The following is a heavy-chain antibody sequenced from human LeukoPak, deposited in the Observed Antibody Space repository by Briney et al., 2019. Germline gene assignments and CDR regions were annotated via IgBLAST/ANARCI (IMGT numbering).Heavy chain of an antibody. Sequence: GESLKIAFKASGFSFTNYWIGWVRQMPGKGLEWMGIIYVGDSDTRYSPSFQGQVTISADKSINTAYLQWSSLKASDTAMYYCARPRIVAAGYAFDIWGQGTMVTVSS. CDR1: GFSFTNYW. J-gene: IGHJ3*02. CDR2: IYVGDSDT. D-gene: IGHD1-26*01. V-gene: IGHV5-51*01. CDR3: ARPRIVAAGYAFDI.